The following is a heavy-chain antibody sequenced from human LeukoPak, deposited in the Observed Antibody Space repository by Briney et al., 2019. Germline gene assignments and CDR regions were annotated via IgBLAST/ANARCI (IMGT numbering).Heavy chain of an antibody. J-gene: IGHJ4*02. CDR3: ARSPLPYAKQYYFDY. Sequence: GASVKVSCKASGYTFTDYYLHWVRQAPGQGLEWMGRINANGGGTNYAPKFQGRVTMTRDTSTSTVYMELSSLRSEDTAVYYCARSPLPYAKQYYFDYWGQGTLVTVSS. CDR2: INANGGGT. CDR1: GYTFTDYY. D-gene: IGHD3-16*01. V-gene: IGHV1-2*06.